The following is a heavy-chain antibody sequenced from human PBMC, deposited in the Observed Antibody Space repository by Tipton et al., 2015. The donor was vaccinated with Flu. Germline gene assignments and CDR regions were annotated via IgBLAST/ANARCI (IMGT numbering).Heavy chain of an antibody. CDR1: GASISSGGYS. CDR2: IYHSGTT. CDR3: ARDSPYDSSGYYSDY. V-gene: IGHV4-30-2*01. Sequence: TLSLTCSVSGASISSGGYSWSWIRQPPGKGLEWVGYIYHSGTTYYNPSLKSRVIISGDRSKNQFSLKLSSVTAADTAIYYCARDSPYDSSGYYSDYWGQGSLVTVSS. J-gene: IGHJ4*02. D-gene: IGHD3-22*01.